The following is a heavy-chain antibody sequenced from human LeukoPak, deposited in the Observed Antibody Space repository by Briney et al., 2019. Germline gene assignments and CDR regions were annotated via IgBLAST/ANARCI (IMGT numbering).Heavy chain of an antibody. J-gene: IGHJ4*02. CDR1: GGSISSYY. CDR3: ARAQRRGYSYVFDY. Sequence: PETLSLTCTVSGGSISSYYWSWIRQPPGKGLEWIGYIYYSGSTNYNPSLKSRVTISVDTSKNQFSLKLSSVTAADTAVYYCARAQRRGYSYVFDYWGQGTLVTVSS. D-gene: IGHD5-18*01. CDR2: IYYSGST. V-gene: IGHV4-59*01.